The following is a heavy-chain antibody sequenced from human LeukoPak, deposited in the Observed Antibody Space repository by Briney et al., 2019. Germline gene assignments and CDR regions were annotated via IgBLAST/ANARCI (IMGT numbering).Heavy chain of an antibody. J-gene: IGHJ4*02. V-gene: IGHV3-7*03. CDR2: INHNGNVN. Sequence: GGSLRLSCAASGFTFSSYWMNWARQAPGKGLEWVASINHNGNVNYYVDSVKGRFTISRDNAKNSLCLQMSNLRAEDTAVYYCARDNGWSADFWGQGTLVTVSS. CDR3: ARDNGWSADF. CDR1: GFTFSSYW. D-gene: IGHD2-15*01.